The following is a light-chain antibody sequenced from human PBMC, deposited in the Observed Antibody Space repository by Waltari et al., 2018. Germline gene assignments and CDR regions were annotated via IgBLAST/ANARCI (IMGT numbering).Light chain of an antibody. Sequence: SYELTQPPSVSVSPGQTARITCSGDALPKQYAYWYQQKPGQAPVLVIYKDSERPSGSPDRFSGSSSGTTVTLTISGVQAEDEADYYCQSADSSGVVFGGGTKLTVL. CDR3: QSADSSGVV. J-gene: IGLJ2*01. CDR1: ALPKQY. CDR2: KDS. V-gene: IGLV3-25*03.